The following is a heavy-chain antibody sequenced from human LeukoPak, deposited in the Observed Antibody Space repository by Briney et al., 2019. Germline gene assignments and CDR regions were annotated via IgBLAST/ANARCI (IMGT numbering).Heavy chain of an antibody. V-gene: IGHV5-51*01. CDR3: ARRPIFGVVIPNAFDI. CDR2: IYPGDSDT. CDR1: GYSFTTYW. Sequence: GESLKISCKASGYSFTTYWIGWVRQMPGKGLEWMGIIYPGDSDTRYSPSFQGQVTISADKSISAAYLQWSSLKASDTAMYYCARRPIFGVVIPNAFDIWGQGTVVTVSS. J-gene: IGHJ3*02. D-gene: IGHD3-3*01.